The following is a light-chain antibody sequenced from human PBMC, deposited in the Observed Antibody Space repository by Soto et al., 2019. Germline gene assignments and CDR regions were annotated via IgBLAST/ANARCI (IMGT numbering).Light chain of an antibody. CDR2: KAS. CDR3: QQYDRFPYT. CDR1: QSLSYW. V-gene: IGKV1-5*03. J-gene: IGKJ2*01. Sequence: DIQMTQSPSTLSASVGDTVTITCRASQSLSYWLAWYQQKPGQAPKLLIHKASTLESGVPSRFSGSVSETEFTLTISSLQPDDFAPFYCQQYDRFPYTFGQGTKLEIK.